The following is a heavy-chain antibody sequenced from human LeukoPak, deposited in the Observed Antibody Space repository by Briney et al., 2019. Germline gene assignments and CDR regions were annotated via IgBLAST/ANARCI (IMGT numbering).Heavy chain of an antibody. CDR1: GYSITSGYH. CDR3: ARLLGSVSFSDV. D-gene: IGHD3-10*01. J-gene: IGHJ4*02. Sequence: NPSETLSLTCIVSGYSITSGYHRGWIRPTPGKGLERIGTMYHSGNINYNPSLKSRVTVSVDTSKNQFSLKLDSVTAADTAVFYCARLLGSVSFSDVWGQGILVTVSS. V-gene: IGHV4-38-2*02. CDR2: MYHSGNI.